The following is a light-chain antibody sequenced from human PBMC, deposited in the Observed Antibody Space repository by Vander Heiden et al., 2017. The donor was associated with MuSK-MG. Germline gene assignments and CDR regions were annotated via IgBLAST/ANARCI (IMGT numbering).Light chain of an antibody. Sequence: SSELTQDPAVSVALAQTARITCQGDSLRSYYASWYQQKPGQAPVRCSFGKNNRPSGIPDRVSASSSGNNASMTITGALAEDEADYYCNAQASSDHLLFGGGTKLTVL. V-gene: IGLV3-19*01. CDR1: SLRSYY. CDR2: GKN. CDR3: NAQASSDHLL. J-gene: IGLJ2*01.